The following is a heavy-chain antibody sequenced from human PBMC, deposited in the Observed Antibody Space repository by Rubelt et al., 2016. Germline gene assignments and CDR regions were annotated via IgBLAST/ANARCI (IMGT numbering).Heavy chain of an antibody. CDR1: GFTFRSFS. J-gene: IGHJ6*02. Sequence: QVQLVESGGGVVQPGRSLRLSCAATGFTFRSFSMHWVRQAPGKGLEWVAVLSYDGSNKTYADPRRGRYAISRHNYQSGLLLKMNSLRAEETAVYYCVRNDYGSGRTLFYGMDVWGQGTTVTVSS. CDR2: LSYDGSNK. D-gene: IGHD3-10*01. V-gene: IGHV3-30*09. CDR3: VRNDYGSGRTLFYGMDV.